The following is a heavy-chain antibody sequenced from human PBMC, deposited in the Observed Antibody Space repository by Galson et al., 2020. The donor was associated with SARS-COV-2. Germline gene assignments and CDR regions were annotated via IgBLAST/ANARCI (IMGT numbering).Heavy chain of an antibody. V-gene: IGHV4-34*01. CDR1: GGSLSGSS. Sequence: SETLSLTCAVYGGSLSGSSWTWIRLSPEKGLEWIGEINIGGNTNYSPSLTSRVTVSIDTSKNQFSLNLRPVSAADTALYVCARGRRGVVPSPVLCVGPFYSYYDMDVWGKGTTVTVSS. CDR3: ARGRRGVVPSPVLCVGPFYSYYDMDV. J-gene: IGHJ6*03. CDR2: INIGGNT. D-gene: IGHD3-10*01.